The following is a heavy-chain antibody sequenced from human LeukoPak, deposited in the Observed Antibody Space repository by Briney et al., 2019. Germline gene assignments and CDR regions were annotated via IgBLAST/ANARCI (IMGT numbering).Heavy chain of an antibody. D-gene: IGHD2-8*02. CDR1: GGSISSYY. V-gene: IGHV4-59*01. J-gene: IGHJ3*02. CDR3: AREAPGGAFDI. Sequence: TSETLSLTCTVSGGSISSYYWSWIRQPPGKGLEWIGHIYYSGSTNYNPSLKSRVTISVDTSKNQFSLKLSSVTAADTAVYYCAREAPGGAFDIWGQGTMVTVSS. CDR2: IYYSGST.